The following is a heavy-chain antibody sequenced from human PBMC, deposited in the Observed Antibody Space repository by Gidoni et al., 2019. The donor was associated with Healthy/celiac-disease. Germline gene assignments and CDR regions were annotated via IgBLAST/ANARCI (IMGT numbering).Heavy chain of an antibody. CDR1: GFTFGSYA. CDR2: ISGSGC. CDR3: AKNFYGDYVLDY. D-gene: IGHD4-17*01. J-gene: IGHJ4*02. Sequence: EVQLLESGGGLVQRGGSLRLSCAAYGFTFGSYAMSWVRQAPGKGLEWVSAISGSGCSTISRDNSKNTLYLQMNSLRAEDTAVYYCAKNFYGDYVLDYWGQGTLVTVSS. V-gene: IGHV3-23*01.